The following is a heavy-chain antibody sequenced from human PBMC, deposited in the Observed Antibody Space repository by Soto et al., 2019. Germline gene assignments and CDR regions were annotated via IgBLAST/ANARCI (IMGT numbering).Heavy chain of an antibody. J-gene: IGHJ4*02. V-gene: IGHV4-31*03. CDR1: GYSISSGGYY. D-gene: IGHD3-22*01. Sequence: QVQLQETGPGLVKPSQTLSLTCTVSGYSISSGGYYWSWIRQFPGRGLEWIGYIFYDGRTGYNPLLMSRISISVDSSKNQFSLRLSSVTAADTAVYFCARDERSCYYVADYWGQGTLVTVSS. CDR2: IFYDGRT. CDR3: ARDERSCYYVADY.